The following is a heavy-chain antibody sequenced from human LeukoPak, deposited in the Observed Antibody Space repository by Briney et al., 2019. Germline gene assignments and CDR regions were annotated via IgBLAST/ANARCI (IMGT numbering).Heavy chain of an antibody. Sequence: GGSLRLSCAASGFTFRDYYMSWIRQAPGKGLEWVSYISSSPSIIYYADSVKGRFTISRDNAKNSLYLQMNSLRAEDTAVYYCARYNYDSSGYYFDYWGQGTLVTVSS. CDR3: ARYNYDSSGYYFDY. CDR1: GFTFRDYY. V-gene: IGHV3-11*01. D-gene: IGHD3-22*01. J-gene: IGHJ4*02. CDR2: ISSSPSII.